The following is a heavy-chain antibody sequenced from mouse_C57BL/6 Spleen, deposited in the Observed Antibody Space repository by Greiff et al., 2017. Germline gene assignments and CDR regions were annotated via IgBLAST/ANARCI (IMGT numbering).Heavy chain of an antibody. CDR2: IDPSDSYT. J-gene: IGHJ3*01. CDR1: GYTFTSYW. CDR3: ARGSPWFAY. Sequence: QVQLQQPGAELVKPGASVKLSCKASGYTFTSYWMQWVKQRPGQGLEWIGEIDPSDSYTNYNQKFKGKATLTVDTSSSTAYMQRSSLTSEDSAVYYCARGSPWFAYWGQGTLVTVSA. V-gene: IGHV1-50*01.